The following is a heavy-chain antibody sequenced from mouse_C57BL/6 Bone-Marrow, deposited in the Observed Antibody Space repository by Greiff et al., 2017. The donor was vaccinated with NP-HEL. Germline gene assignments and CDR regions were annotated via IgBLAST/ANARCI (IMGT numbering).Heavy chain of an antibody. D-gene: IGHD2-3*01. CDR2: IDPENGDT. CDR1: GFNINDDY. CDR3: TTGGIYDGYYGGAY. J-gene: IGHJ3*01. Sequence: EVQLQQSGAELVRPGASVKLSCTASGFNINDDYMHWVKQRPEQGLEWIGWIDPENGDTEYASKFQGKATITADTSSNTAYLQLSSLTSEDTAVYYCTTGGIYDGYYGGAYWGQGTLVTVSA. V-gene: IGHV14-4*01.